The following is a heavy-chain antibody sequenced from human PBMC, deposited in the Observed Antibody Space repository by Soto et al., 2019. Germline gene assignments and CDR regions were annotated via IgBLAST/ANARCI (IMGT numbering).Heavy chain of an antibody. D-gene: IGHD6-6*01. CDR2: IDPSDSYT. CDR1: GYSFTSYW. Sequence: GESLKISCKGSGYSFTSYWISWVRQMPGKGLEWMGRIDPSDSYTNYSPSFQGHVTISADKSISTAYLQWSSLKASDTAMYYCARYVYSSSPYYYYYGMDVWGQGTTVTVSS. J-gene: IGHJ6*02. CDR3: ARYVYSSSPYYYYYGMDV. V-gene: IGHV5-10-1*01.